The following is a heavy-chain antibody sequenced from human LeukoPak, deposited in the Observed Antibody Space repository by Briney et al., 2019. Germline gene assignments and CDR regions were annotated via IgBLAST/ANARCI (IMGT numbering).Heavy chain of an antibody. Sequence: GGSLRLSCAASGFTFSGYEMNWVRQAPGKGLEWVSYISSSGSTIYYADSVKGRFTISRDNAKNSLYLQMNSLRAEDTAVYYCAGLHGGNSDPWFDPWGQGTLVIVSS. CDR1: GFTFSGYE. CDR2: ISSSGSTI. D-gene: IGHD4-23*01. J-gene: IGHJ5*02. V-gene: IGHV3-48*03. CDR3: AGLHGGNSDPWFDP.